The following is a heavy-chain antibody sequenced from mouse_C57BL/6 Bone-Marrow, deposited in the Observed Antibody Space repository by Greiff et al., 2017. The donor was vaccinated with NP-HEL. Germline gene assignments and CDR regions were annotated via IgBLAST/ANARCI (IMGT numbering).Heavy chain of an antibody. CDR2: IWSGGST. CDR3: ASPFITTVVATPYFDV. D-gene: IGHD1-1*01. Sequence: VQLQESGPGLVQPSQSLSITCTVSGFSLTSYGVHWVRQSPGKGLEWLGVIWSGGSTDYNAAFISRQSISKDNSKSQVFFKMNSLQADDTAIYYCASPFITTVVATPYFDVWGTGTTVTVSS. CDR1: GFSLTSYG. V-gene: IGHV2-2*01. J-gene: IGHJ1*03.